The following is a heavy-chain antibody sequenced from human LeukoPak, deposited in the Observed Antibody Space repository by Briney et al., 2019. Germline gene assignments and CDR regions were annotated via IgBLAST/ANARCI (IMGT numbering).Heavy chain of an antibody. D-gene: IGHD6-19*01. J-gene: IGHJ4*02. Sequence: SETLSLTCTVSGGSISSYYWSWIRQPPGKGLEWIGYIYYSGSTNYNPSLKSRVTISVDTSKNQFSPKLSSVTAADTAVYYCARTVALLPVGYFDYWGQGTLVTVSS. CDR2: IYYSGST. CDR3: ARTVALLPVGYFDY. CDR1: GGSISSYY. V-gene: IGHV4-59*08.